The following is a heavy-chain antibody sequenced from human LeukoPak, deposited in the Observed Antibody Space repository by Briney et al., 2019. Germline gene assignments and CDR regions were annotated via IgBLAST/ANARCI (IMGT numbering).Heavy chain of an antibody. D-gene: IGHD3-10*01. CDR2: ISTDGSKE. V-gene: IGHV3-30*04. CDR3: AKGSPLDLGAGESYYYGMGV. CDR1: GFIFSSFT. Sequence: PGGSLRLSCAASGFIFSSFTMHWVRQAPGKGLEWVALISTDGSKEYYGDSVKGRCTISRDNSKNAVYLQMNSLRAEDTAVYYCAKGSPLDLGAGESYYYGMGVWGQGTTVTVSS. J-gene: IGHJ6*02.